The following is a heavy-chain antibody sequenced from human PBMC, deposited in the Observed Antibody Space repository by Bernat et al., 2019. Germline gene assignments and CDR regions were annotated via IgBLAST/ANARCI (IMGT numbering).Heavy chain of an antibody. V-gene: IGHV4-39*01. CDR2: VYYSGTT. CDR3: AGHWVVVVVPSAMGWFDP. CDR1: GGSISSSSYY. Sequence: QLQLQESGPGLVKPSETLSLTCTVSGGSISSSSYYWGWIRQPPGKGLEWIGSVYYSGTTYYNPSLKNRVTISVDTSKNQFSLKLSSVTAADTAVYFCAGHWVVVVVPSAMGWFDPWGQGTLVTVSS. D-gene: IGHD2-2*01. J-gene: IGHJ5*02.